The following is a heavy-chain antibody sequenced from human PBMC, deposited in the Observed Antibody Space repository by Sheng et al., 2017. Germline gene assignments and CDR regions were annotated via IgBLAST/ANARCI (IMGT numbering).Heavy chain of an antibody. V-gene: IGHV1-69*04. Sequence: QVQLVQSGAEVKKPGSSVKVSCKASGGTFSSYAISWVRQAPGQGLEWMGGIIPILGIANYAQKFQGRVTITADKSTSTAYMELSSLRSEDTAVYYCARAEYYYDSSVAQAQFDYWGQGTLVTVSS. CDR3: ARAEYYYDSSVAQAQFDY. D-gene: IGHD3-22*01. J-gene: IGHJ4*02. CDR2: IIPILGIA. CDR1: GGTFSSYA.